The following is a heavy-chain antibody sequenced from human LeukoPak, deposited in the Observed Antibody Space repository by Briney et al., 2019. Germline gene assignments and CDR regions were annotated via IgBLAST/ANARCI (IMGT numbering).Heavy chain of an antibody. Sequence: GGSLRLSCAASGFTFSSHGMSWVRQAPGKGLEWVSTISGSGDYTYYADSVKGRFTISRDNAKNSLYLQMNSLRAEDTAVYYCASPRPGFGEYPTPFDYWGQGTLVTVSS. V-gene: IGHV3-21*01. CDR2: ISGSGDYT. D-gene: IGHD3-10*01. J-gene: IGHJ4*02. CDR3: ASPRPGFGEYPTPFDY. CDR1: GFTFSSHG.